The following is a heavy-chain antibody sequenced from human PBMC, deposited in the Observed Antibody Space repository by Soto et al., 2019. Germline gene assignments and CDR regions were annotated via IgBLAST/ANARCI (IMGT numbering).Heavy chain of an antibody. J-gene: IGHJ6*02. CDR2: IIPILGIA. V-gene: IGHV1-69*04. CDR1: GGTFSSYT. CDR3: ARDEMSYYGMYV. Sequence: SVKVSCKASGGTFSSYTISWVRQAPGQGLEWMGRIIPILGIANYAQKFQGRVTITADKSTSTAYMELSSLRSEDTAVYYCARDEMSYYGMYVWGQGTTVTVSS.